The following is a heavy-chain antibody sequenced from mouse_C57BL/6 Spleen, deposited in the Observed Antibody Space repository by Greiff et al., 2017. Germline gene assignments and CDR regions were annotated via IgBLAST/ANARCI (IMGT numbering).Heavy chain of an antibody. D-gene: IGHD1-1*01. J-gene: IGHJ4*01. Sequence: QVQLKESGAELMKPGASVKLSCKATGYTFTGYWIEWVKQRPGHGLEWIGEILPGSGSTNYNEKFKGKATFTADTSSNTVYMQLSSLKTEDSSICYCARGGRDAMDYWGQGTSVTVSS. V-gene: IGHV1-9*01. CDR1: GYTFTGYW. CDR3: ARGGRDAMDY. CDR2: ILPGSGST.